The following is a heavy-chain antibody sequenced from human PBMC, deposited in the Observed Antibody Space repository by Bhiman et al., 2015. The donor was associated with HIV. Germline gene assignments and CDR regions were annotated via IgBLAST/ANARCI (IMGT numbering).Heavy chain of an antibody. CDR2: ISGSGVST. J-gene: IGHJ4*02. CDR1: GFTFRSCA. CDR3: AKHSGSFPRSDYFDC. D-gene: IGHD3-10*01. V-gene: IGHV3-23*04. Sequence: VYLVESGGGVVQPGGSLRLSCAASGFTFRSCAMTWVRQTPGKGLEWVSSISGSGVSTHYTDSVKGRFSISRDNSKNTLYLQMNSLRPEDTAIYYCAKHSGSFPRSDYFDCRGQGTPVTVSS.